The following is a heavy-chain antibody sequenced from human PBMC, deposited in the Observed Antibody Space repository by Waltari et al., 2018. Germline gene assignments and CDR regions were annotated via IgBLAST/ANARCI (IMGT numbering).Heavy chain of an antibody. Sequence: QVQLVQSGAEVKKPGSSVKVSCKASGGTFSSYTISWVRQAPGQGLEWMGRIIPILGIANYAQKFPGRVTITADKSTSTAYMELSSQRSEDTAVYYCARGRIEMATIGSYYFDYWGQGTLVTVSS. D-gene: IGHD5-12*01. V-gene: IGHV1-69*02. CDR1: GGTFSSYT. CDR2: IIPILGIA. CDR3: ARGRIEMATIGSYYFDY. J-gene: IGHJ4*02.